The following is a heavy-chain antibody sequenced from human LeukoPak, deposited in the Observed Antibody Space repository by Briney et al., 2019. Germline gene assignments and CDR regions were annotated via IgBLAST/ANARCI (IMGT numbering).Heavy chain of an antibody. J-gene: IGHJ4*02. CDR2: LSSSSSVI. D-gene: IGHD3-9*01. Sequence: GGSLRLSCEASGFTFSTYAMDWVRQAPGKGLEWVSYLSSSSSVIYHADSVKGRFTISRDNAKNSLYLQMNSLRAEDTAVYYCARVGGYDILTGYYSYFDYWGQGTLVTVSS. V-gene: IGHV3-21*05. CDR1: GFTFSTYA. CDR3: ARVGGYDILTGYYSYFDY.